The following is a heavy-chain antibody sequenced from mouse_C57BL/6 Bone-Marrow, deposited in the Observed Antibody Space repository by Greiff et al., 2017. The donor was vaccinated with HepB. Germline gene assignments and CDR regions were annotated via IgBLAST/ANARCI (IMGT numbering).Heavy chain of an antibody. CDR2: IFPGSGST. CDR1: GYTFTGYW. CDR3: ARRDRGVYFDY. Sequence: QVQLQQSGAELVRPGASVKLSCKASGYTFTGYWIEWVKQRPGQGLEWIGEIFPGSGSTNYNEKFKGKATLTADTSSNTAYMQLSSLTTEDSAVYYCARRDRGVYFDYWGQGTTLTVSS. J-gene: IGHJ2*01. D-gene: IGHD2-14*01. V-gene: IGHV1-9*01.